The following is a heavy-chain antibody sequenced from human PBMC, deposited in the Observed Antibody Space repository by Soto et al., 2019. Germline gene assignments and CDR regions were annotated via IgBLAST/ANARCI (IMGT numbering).Heavy chain of an antibody. D-gene: IGHD4-17*01. CDR1: GGTFSSYA. CDR2: IIPIFGTA. CDR3: ARDRRDDYQDYYYGMDV. V-gene: IGHV1-69*06. Sequence: SVKVSCKASGGTFSSYAISWVRQAPGQGLEWMGGIIPIFGTANYAQKFQGRVTITADKSTSTAYMELSSLRSEDTAVYYCARDRRDDYQDYYYGMDVWGQRTTVTVSS. J-gene: IGHJ6*02.